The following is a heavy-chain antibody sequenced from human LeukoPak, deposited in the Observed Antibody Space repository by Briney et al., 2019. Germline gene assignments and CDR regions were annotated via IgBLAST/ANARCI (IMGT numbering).Heavy chain of an antibody. V-gene: IGHV3-23*01. J-gene: IGHJ4*02. Sequence: GGSLRLSCAASGFTFSSYAMSWVRQAPGRGLEWVSAISGSGGSTYYADSVKGRFTISRDNAKNTLYLQMNSLRAEDTAVYYCARNPSCGGDCYSLDYWGQGTLVTVSS. CDR2: ISGSGGST. D-gene: IGHD2-21*02. CDR1: GFTFSSYA. CDR3: ARNPSCGGDCYSLDY.